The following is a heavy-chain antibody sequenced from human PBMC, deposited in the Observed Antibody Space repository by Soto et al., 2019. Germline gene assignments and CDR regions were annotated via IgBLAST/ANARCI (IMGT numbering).Heavy chain of an antibody. V-gene: IGHV4-39*01. CDR1: GGSIRTTTYY. CDR3: AEISFYYYYMDV. J-gene: IGHJ6*03. CDR2: IYFSGST. Sequence: QLQLQESGPGLVKPSETLSLTCTVSGGSIRTTTYYWGWIRQPPGKGLEWIGTIYFSGSTYYSPSLKSRVTISVDTSKNQFSLQLSSVTAADTAVYYCAEISFYYYYMDVWCKGTTVTVSS.